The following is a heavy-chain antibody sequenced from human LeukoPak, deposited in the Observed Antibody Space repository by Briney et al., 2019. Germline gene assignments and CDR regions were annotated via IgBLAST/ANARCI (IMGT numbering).Heavy chain of an antibody. V-gene: IGHV1-18*01. J-gene: IGHJ4*02. CDR1: SYTFITYG. CDR3: ARAYCYDSSDFYQDY. D-gene: IGHD3-22*01. Sequence: ASVKVSCKASSYTFITYGISWVRQAPGQGLEWMGWISVYNGNTNFAQKLQGRVTLTTDTSTSAAYMELRSLRSDDTAVYYCARAYCYDSSDFYQDYWGQGTLVTVSS. CDR2: ISVYNGNT.